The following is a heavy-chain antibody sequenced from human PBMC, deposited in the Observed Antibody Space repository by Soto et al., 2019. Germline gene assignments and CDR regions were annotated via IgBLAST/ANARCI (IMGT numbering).Heavy chain of an antibody. CDR3: ARGGGVWMSISCYNRGFAP. J-gene: IGHJ5*02. CDR2: INAGNGYT. Sequence: QVQLVQSGAEEKKPGASVRVSCKASGYTFTSYAIHWVRQAPGQRLEWMGWINAGNGYTEYSQNFQGRVTITRDTSASTVTMELSSLRSEDTAVYYCARGGGVWMSISCYNRGFAPWGQGKLATVSS. V-gene: IGHV1-3*05. CDR1: GYTFTSYA. D-gene: IGHD2-2*02.